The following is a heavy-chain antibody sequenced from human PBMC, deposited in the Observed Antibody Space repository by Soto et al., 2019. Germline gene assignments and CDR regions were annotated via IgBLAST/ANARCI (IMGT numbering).Heavy chain of an antibody. D-gene: IGHD6-19*01. CDR2: ISDSGNT. V-gene: IGHV4-59*08. CDR3: VRGNSGWSPYRSRLFHFYYMDV. CDR1: GGSISSYY. Sequence: QVQLDESGPGLVKPSETLSLTCTVSGGSISSYYWTWIRQPPGKGLEWLGYISDSGNTNYNPSLNSRVAMSIDTSKRQLSLNLWSLTAADTAVYYCVRGNSGWSPYRSRLFHFYYMDVWGKGTTVTVSS. J-gene: IGHJ6*03.